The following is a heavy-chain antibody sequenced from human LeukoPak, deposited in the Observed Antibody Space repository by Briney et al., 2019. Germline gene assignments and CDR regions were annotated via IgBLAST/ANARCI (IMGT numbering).Heavy chain of an antibody. CDR3: ARGSGFCGGDCFVDY. V-gene: IGHV1-18*01. D-gene: IGHD2-21*02. J-gene: IGHJ4*02. CDR2: ISAYNGNT. CDR1: GYTFTSYG. Sequence: ASVKVSCKASGYTFTSYGISWVRQAPGRGLEWMGWISAYNGNTNYAQKLQGRVTMTTDTSTSTAYMELRSLRSDDTAVYYCARGSGFCGGDCFVDYWGQGTLVTVSS.